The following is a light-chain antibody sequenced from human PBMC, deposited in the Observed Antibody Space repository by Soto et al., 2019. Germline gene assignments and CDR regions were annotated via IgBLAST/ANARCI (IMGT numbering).Light chain of an antibody. CDR2: KAS. CDR1: QTSSSW. V-gene: IGKV1-5*03. J-gene: IGKJ1*01. CDR3: QHYNRYSEA. Sequence: DIQMTQSPSTLSGSVGDRVTITCRASQTSSSWLAWYQQKPGKAPKXLIYKASTLKSGVPSRFSGSGSGTEFTLTISSLQPDDFATYYCQHYNRYSEAFGQGTKVDIK.